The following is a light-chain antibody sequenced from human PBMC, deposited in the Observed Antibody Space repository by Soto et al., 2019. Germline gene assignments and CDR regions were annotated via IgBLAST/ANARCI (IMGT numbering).Light chain of an antibody. V-gene: IGKV3-20*01. CDR3: QQYAESPLT. Sequence: EIVLTQSPGTLSLSPGERATLSCRASQSVSNNYLAWYQQKPGQAPRLLIYGASTRAAAIPDRFVGSGSGTDFALTISRLEPEDFAVYYCQQYAESPLTFGPGTKVD. J-gene: IGKJ3*01. CDR1: QSVSNNY. CDR2: GAS.